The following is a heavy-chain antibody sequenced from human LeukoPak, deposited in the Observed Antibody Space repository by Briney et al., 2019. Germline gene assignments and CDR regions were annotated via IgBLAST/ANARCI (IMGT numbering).Heavy chain of an antibody. J-gene: IGHJ4*02. D-gene: IGHD6-19*01. Sequence: SETLSLTCTVSGGSISSYYWSWIRQPPGKGLEWIGYIYYSGSTNYNLSLKSRVTISVDTSKNQFSLKLSSVTAADTAVYYCASSPYSSGLYPLPYYFDYWGQGTLVAVSS. V-gene: IGHV4-59*01. CDR1: GGSISSYY. CDR3: ASSPYSSGLYPLPYYFDY. CDR2: IYYSGST.